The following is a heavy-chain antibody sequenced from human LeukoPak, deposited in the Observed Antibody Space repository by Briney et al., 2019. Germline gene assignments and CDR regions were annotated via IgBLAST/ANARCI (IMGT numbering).Heavy chain of an antibody. CDR1: GFTFSSYG. Sequence: GGSLRLSCAASGFTFSSYGMHWVRQAPGKGLEWVAVIWYDGSNKYYADSVKGRFTISRDNSKNTLYLQMNSLRAEDTAVYYCAESPQAYSSSSLAWFDPWGQGTLVTVSS. J-gene: IGHJ5*02. D-gene: IGHD6-6*01. CDR3: AESPQAYSSSSLAWFDP. CDR2: IWYDGSNK. V-gene: IGHV3-33*06.